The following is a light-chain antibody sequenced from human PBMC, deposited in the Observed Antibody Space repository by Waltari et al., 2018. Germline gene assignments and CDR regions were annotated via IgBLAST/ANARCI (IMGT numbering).Light chain of an antibody. CDR1: QGIRND. V-gene: IGKV1-6*01. Sequence: AIQMTQSPSSLSASVGDRVTITCRASQGIRNDLGWYQQRPGKAPMLLIYDASSLQTGVPSRFSGSGSGTGFTLTISSLQPEDFGTYYCQQSYSAPYTFGQGTKLDIK. CDR3: QQSYSAPYT. CDR2: DAS. J-gene: IGKJ2*01.